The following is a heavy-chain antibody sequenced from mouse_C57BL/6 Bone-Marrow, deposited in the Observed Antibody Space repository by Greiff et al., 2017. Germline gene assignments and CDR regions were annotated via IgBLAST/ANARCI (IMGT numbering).Heavy chain of an antibody. CDR2: ISSGGSYT. V-gene: IGHV5-6*01. J-gene: IGHJ2*01. CDR3: ARLYSNSLDY. D-gene: IGHD2-5*01. Sequence: EVKLVESGGDLVKPGGSLKLSCAASGFTFSSYGMSWVRQTPDKRLEWVATISSGGSYTYYPDSVKGRFTISRDNAKNTLYLQMSSLKSEDTAMYYCARLYSNSLDYWGQGTTLTVSS. CDR1: GFTFSSYG.